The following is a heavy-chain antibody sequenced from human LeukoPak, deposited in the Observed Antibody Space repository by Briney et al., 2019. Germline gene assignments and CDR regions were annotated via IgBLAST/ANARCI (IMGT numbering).Heavy chain of an antibody. D-gene: IGHD3-3*01. CDR1: GSTFSSYA. V-gene: IGHV3-30-3*01. CDR3: ARDGSNYDFWSGYYAPPTLYGMDV. CDR2: ISYDGSNK. Sequence: GRSLRLSCAASGSTFSSYAMHWVRQAPGKGLEWVAVISYDGSNKYYADSVKGRFTISRDNSKNTLYLQMNSLRAEDTAVYYCARDGSNYDFWSGYYAPPTLYGMDVWGQGTTVTVSS. J-gene: IGHJ6*02.